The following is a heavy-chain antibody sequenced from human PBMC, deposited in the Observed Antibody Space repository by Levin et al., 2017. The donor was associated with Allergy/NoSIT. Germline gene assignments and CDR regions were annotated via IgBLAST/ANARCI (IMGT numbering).Heavy chain of an antibody. CDR2: IFSNGRST. Sequence: GSLRLSCAASGFTFSSYAMHWVRQAPGKGLEFVSAIFSNGRSTFYANSVKGRFTISRDNSKNTLYLQMGSLRAEDMAVYYCARGEECSRTSCYVGWYYQHWGQGTLVTVSS. CDR1: GFTFSSYA. D-gene: IGHD2-2*01. V-gene: IGHV3-64*01. CDR3: ARGEECSRTSCYVGWYYQH. J-gene: IGHJ1*01.